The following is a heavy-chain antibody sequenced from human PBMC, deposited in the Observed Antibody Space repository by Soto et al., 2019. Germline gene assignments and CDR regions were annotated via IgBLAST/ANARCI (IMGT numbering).Heavy chain of an antibody. V-gene: IGHV1-3*01. Sequence: GASVKVSCKASGYTXTSYAMHWVRQAPGQRLEWMGWINAGNGNTKYSQKFQGRVTITRDTSASTAYMELSSLRSEDTAVYYCVKEANPFINTLVVLIFDYWGQGTLVTVSS. D-gene: IGHD3-22*01. CDR2: INAGNGNT. CDR3: VKEANPFINTLVVLIFDY. CDR1: GYTXTSYA. J-gene: IGHJ4*02.